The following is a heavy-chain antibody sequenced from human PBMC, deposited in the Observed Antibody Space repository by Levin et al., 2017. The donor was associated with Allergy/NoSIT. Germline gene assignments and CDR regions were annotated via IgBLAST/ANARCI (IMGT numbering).Heavy chain of an antibody. CDR3: AKVLAYCGGDCYGFDY. CDR1: GFTFGGYA. CDR2: ITGSGAKT. J-gene: IGHJ4*02. V-gene: IGHV3-23*01. Sequence: GESLKISCAASGFTFGGYAMSWVRQAPGKGLEWVSAITGSGAKTYYTDSVKGRFTISRDNSKNTLCLQMNSLRAEDTAVYYCAKVLAYCGGDCYGFDYWGQGILVTVSS. D-gene: IGHD2-21*02.